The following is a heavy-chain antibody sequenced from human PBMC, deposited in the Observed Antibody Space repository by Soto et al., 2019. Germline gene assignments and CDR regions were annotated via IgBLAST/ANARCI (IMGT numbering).Heavy chain of an antibody. V-gene: IGHV4-34*01. CDR2: VNHSGST. Sequence: SETLSLTCAVYGGSFSDYYWTWIRQPPEKGLEWIGEVNHSGSTKYDPSLKSRVAISADTSKNQFSLKLRSITAADTALYYCARXTSLTGVLQRGAPDKYYFDYWSQGTLVTVSS. D-gene: IGHD3-9*01. CDR1: GGSFSDYY. J-gene: IGHJ4*02. CDR3: ARXTSLTGVLQRGAPDKYYFDY.